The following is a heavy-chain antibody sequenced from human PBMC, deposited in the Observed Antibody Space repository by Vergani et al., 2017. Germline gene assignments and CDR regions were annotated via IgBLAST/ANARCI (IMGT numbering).Heavy chain of an antibody. CDR1: GGSFSGYY. CDR3: ARHVPTIFGVVMYGMDV. J-gene: IGHJ6*02. D-gene: IGHD3-3*01. Sequence: QVQLQQWGAGLLKPSETLSLTCAVYGGSFSGYYWSWIRQPPGKGLEWIGEINNSGSTYYNPSLKSRVTISVDTSKNQFSLKLSSVTAADTAVYYCARHVPTIFGVVMYGMDVWGQGTTVTVSS. CDR2: INNSGST. V-gene: IGHV4-34*01.